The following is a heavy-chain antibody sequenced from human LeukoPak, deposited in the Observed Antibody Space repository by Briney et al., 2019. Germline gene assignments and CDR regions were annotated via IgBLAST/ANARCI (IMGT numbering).Heavy chain of an antibody. CDR2: ISYSGST. V-gene: IGHV4-59*08. CDR1: GGSISTYY. J-gene: IGHJ4*02. CDR3: ARHTGAVAGHYFDY. Sequence: SETLSLTCTVSGGSISTYYWSWIRQPPGKGLEWIGYISYSGSTNYNPSLKSRVTISVDTSKNQFSLKLGSVTAADTAVYYCARHTGAVAGHYFDYWGQGTLATVSS. D-gene: IGHD6-19*01.